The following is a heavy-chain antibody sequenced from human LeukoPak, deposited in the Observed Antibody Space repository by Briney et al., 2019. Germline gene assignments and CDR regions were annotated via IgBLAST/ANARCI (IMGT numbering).Heavy chain of an antibody. CDR2: ISAYNGNT. J-gene: IGHJ4*02. D-gene: IGHD2-21*02. CDR3: ARVIVDCGGDCYADDY. V-gene: IGHV1-18*04. CDR1: GYTFTSYG. Sequence: ASVKVSCKASGYTFTSYGISWVRQAPGQGLEWMGWISAYNGNTSYAQKLQGRVTMTTDTSTSTAYMELRSLRSDDTAVYYCARVIVDCGGDCYADDYWGQGTLVTVSS.